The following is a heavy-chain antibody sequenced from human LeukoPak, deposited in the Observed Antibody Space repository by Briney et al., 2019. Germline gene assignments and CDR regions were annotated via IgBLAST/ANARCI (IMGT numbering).Heavy chain of an antibody. CDR3: AKAGVVNPPGNY. V-gene: IGHV3-53*01. CDR1: GFTVSSNY. J-gene: IGHJ4*02. Sequence: GGSLRLSCAVSGFTVSSNYMSWVRQAPGKGLEGVSVIYSGGSTYYADSVKGRFTISRDNTKNTLYLQMNSLRAEDTAVYYCAKAGVVNPPGNYWGQGTLVTVSS. CDR2: IYSGGST. D-gene: IGHD3-3*01.